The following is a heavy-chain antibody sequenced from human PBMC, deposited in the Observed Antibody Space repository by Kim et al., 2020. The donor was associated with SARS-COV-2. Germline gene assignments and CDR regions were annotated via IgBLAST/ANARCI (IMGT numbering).Heavy chain of an antibody. D-gene: IGHD2-2*01. CDR1: GFTVSSNY. CDR2: IYSGGST. CDR3: ARGAGCSSTSCYLAGYYYMDV. V-gene: IGHV3-53*04. J-gene: IGHJ6*03. Sequence: GGSLRLSCAASGFTVSSNYMSWVRQAPGKGLEWVSVIYSGGSTYYADSVKGRFTISRHNSKNTLYLQMNSLRAEDTAVYYCARGAGCSSTSCYLAGYYYMDVWGKGTTVTVSS.